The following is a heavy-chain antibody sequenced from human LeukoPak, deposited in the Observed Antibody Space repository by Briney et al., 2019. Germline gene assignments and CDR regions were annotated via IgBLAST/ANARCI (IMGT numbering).Heavy chain of an antibody. D-gene: IGHD6-6*01. V-gene: IGHV3-7*01. CDR3: AKPIEHSSWSADY. J-gene: IGHJ4*02. Sequence: GGSLRLSCAASGFTFSSYWMSWVRQAPGKGLEWVANIKQDGSEKYYVDSVKGRFTISRDNAKNSLYLQMNSLRAEDTAVYYCAKPIEHSSWSADYWGQGTLVTVSS. CDR2: IKQDGSEK. CDR1: GFTFSSYW.